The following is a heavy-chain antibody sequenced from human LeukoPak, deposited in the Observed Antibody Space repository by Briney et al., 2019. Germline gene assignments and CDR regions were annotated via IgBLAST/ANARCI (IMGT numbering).Heavy chain of an antibody. D-gene: IGHD2-15*01. V-gene: IGHV1-46*01. CDR2: INPSGGST. J-gene: IGHJ4*02. CDR1: GYTFTSYY. CDR3: ARAYCSGGSCYSLDY. Sequence: ASVKVSCKASGYTFTSYYMHWVRQAPGQGLEWMGIINPSGGSTSYAQKFQGRVTMTRDMSTSTVYMELSSTRSEDTAVDYCARAYCSGGSCYSLDYWGQGTLVAVSS.